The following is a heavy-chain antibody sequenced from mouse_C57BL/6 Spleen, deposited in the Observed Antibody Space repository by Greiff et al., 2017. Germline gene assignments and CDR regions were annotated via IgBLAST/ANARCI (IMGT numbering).Heavy chain of an antibody. CDR3: AALPLYYGSSYDWYFDV. J-gene: IGHJ1*03. V-gene: IGHV1-64*01. Sequence: QVQLQQPGAELVKPGASVKLSCKASGYTFTSYWMHWVKQRPGQGLEWIGMIHPNSGSTNYNEKFKSKATLTVYKSSSTAYMQLSSLTSEDSAVYYCAALPLYYGSSYDWYFDVWGTGTTVTVSS. CDR1: GYTFTSYW. D-gene: IGHD1-1*01. CDR2: IHPNSGST.